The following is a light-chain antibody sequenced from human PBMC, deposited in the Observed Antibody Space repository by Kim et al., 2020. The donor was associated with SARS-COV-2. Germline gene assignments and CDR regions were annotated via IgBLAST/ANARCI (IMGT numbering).Light chain of an antibody. CDR3: QQYSLSPT. CDR2: GAS. V-gene: IGKV1-5*01. J-gene: IGKJ1*01. CDR1: QSISSS. Sequence: DIQMTQSPSTLSASLGDRVTITCRASQSISSSLAWYQLKPGKAPKLLIYGASTLQSGVPSKFSGSGSGTESTLTISSLQPDDFATYYCQQYSLSPTFGQGTEVEIK.